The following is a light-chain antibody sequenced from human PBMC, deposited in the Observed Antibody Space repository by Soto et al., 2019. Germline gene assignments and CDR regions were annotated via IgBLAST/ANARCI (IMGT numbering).Light chain of an antibody. CDR1: SSNIGAGYD. CDR2: GNS. CDR3: QSYDSSLSGPVV. V-gene: IGLV1-40*01. J-gene: IGLJ2*01. Sequence: QSVLTQPPSESGAPGQRVTISCTGSSSNIGAGYDVHWYQQLPGTAPKLLIYGNSNRPSGVPDRFSGSKSGTSASLAITGLQAEDEADYYCQSYDSSLSGPVVFGGGTKLTVL.